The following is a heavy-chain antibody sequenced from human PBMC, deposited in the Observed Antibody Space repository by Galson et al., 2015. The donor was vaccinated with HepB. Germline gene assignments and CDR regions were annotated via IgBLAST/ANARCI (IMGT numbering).Heavy chain of an antibody. D-gene: IGHD3-22*01. V-gene: IGHV3-74*01. CDR3: VRSGGVAYDSNGFQYYYYYGMDV. Sequence: SLRLSCAASGFTFSTYWMHWVRQAPGKGLVWVSRIKSDGSSTTYADSVKGRFTISRDNAKNTLYLQMNSLRVEDTAVYYCVRSGGVAYDSNGFQYYYYYGMDVWGQGTTVTVSS. CDR2: IKSDGSST. J-gene: IGHJ6*02. CDR1: GFTFSTYW.